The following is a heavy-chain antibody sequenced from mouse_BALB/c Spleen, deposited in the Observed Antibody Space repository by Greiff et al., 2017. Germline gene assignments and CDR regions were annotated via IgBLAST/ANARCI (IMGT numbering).Heavy chain of an antibody. CDR3: ARKYGNYGGYFDY. J-gene: IGHJ2*01. Sequence: VQLQQSGAELMKPGASVKISCKATGYTFSSYWIEWVKQRPGHGLEWIGEILPGSGSTNYNEKFKGKATFTADTSSNTAYMQLSSLTSEDSAVYSCARKYGNYGGYFDYWGQGTTLTVSS. V-gene: IGHV1-9*01. D-gene: IGHD2-10*02. CDR1: GYTFSSYW. CDR2: ILPGSGST.